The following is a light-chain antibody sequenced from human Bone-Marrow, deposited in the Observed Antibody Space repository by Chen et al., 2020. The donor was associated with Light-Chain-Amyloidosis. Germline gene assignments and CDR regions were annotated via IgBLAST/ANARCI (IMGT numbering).Light chain of an antibody. V-gene: IGLV4-69*01. CDR1: TEHSTYA. J-gene: IGLJ3*02. CDR3: QTWDTDIRV. Sequence: QVVLTQSPSASAPLGASVKLTCTLSTEHSTYAIAWLQQQPEKGPRYLMKLNGDGRHTKGNGIPDRFSGSRSGAERYLTIASLQAEDEADYYCQTWDTDIRVFGGGTKLTVL. CDR2: LNGDGRH.